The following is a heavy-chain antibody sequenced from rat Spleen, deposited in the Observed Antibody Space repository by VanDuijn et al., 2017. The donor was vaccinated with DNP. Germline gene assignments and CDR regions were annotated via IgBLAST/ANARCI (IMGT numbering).Heavy chain of an antibody. Sequence: EVQLVESGGGLVQPGRSLKLSCVASEITFSNYGLAWVRQAPKKGLEWVATISSSGDRSYYRDSVRGRFTVFRDNAKSSLHLQMDSLRSEDTATYYCARGNYPGINTFDYWGQGVMVTVSS. CDR1: EITFSNYG. J-gene: IGHJ2*01. D-gene: IGHD1-4*01. V-gene: IGHV5-19*01. CDR2: ISSSGDRS. CDR3: ARGNYPGINTFDY.